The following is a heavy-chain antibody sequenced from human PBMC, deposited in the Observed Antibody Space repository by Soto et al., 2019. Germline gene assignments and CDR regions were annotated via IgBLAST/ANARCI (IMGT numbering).Heavy chain of an antibody. D-gene: IGHD6-19*01. CDR3: ARSCSGWYYYYYGMDV. Sequence: SQTLSRTCAISGASVSSNSAAWTWIRQSPSRGLEWLGRTYYRSKWYNDYAVSVKSRITINPDTSKNQFSLQLNSVTPEDTAVYYCARSCSGWYYYYYGMDVWGQGTTVTVSS. CDR1: GASVSSNSAA. V-gene: IGHV6-1*01. J-gene: IGHJ6*02. CDR2: TYYRSKWYN.